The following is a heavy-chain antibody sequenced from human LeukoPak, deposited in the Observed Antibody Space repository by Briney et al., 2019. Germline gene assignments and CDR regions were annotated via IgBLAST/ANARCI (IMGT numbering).Heavy chain of an antibody. CDR1: GGSISSYY. Sequence: SETLSLTCTVSGGSISSYYWSWVRQPPGKGLEWIGYIYYSGSTNYNPSLKSRVTISVDTSKNQFSLKLSSVTAADTAVYYCARDASRGWYDYWGQGTLVTVSS. CDR3: ARDASRGWYDY. D-gene: IGHD6-19*01. CDR2: IYYSGST. V-gene: IGHV4-59*01. J-gene: IGHJ4*02.